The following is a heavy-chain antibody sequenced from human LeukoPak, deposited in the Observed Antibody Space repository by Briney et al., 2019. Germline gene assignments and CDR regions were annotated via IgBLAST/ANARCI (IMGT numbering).Heavy chain of an antibody. V-gene: IGHV3-30-3*01. CDR2: ISYDGSNK. CDR1: GFTFSSYA. CDR3: AGRMVRGVMFLDY. Sequence: PGRSLRLSCAASGFTFSSYAMHWVRQAPGKGLEWVAVISYDGSNKYYADSVKGRFTISRDNSKNTLYLQMNSLRAEDTAVYYCAGRMVRGVMFLDYWGQGTLVTVSS. D-gene: IGHD3-10*01. J-gene: IGHJ4*02.